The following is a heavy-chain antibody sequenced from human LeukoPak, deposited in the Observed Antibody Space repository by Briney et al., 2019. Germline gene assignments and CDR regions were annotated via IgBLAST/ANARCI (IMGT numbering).Heavy chain of an antibody. V-gene: IGHV4-4*08. D-gene: IGHD3-22*01. CDR3: ARDAYDSSGYYSHYFDY. J-gene: IGHJ4*02. Sequence: SETLSLTCSVSGGSISGDYWSWIRQPPGKGLEWIGYIYTSGTTHYNPSLKSRVTMSVDTSKNQFSLNLSSVTAADTAVYYCARDAYDSSGYYSHYFDYWGQGTLVTVSS. CDR2: IYTSGTT. CDR1: GGSISGDY.